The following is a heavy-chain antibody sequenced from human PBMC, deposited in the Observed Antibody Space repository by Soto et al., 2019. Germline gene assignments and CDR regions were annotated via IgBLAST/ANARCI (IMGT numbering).Heavy chain of an antibody. V-gene: IGHV4-39*01. D-gene: IGHD3-10*01. J-gene: IGHJ1*01. Sequence: SETLSLTCTVSGGSISSSSYYWGWIRQPPGKGLEWIGSIYYSGSTYYNPSLKSRVTISVDTSKNQFSLKLSPVTAADTAVYYCARPPDYYGSGSYYKSGEYFQHWGQGTLVTVSS. CDR3: ARPPDYYGSGSYYKSGEYFQH. CDR2: IYYSGST. CDR1: GGSISSSSYY.